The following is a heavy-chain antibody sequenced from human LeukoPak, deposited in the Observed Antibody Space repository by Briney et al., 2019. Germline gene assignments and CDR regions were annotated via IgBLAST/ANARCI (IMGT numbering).Heavy chain of an antibody. CDR2: ITGSGGSGGSGRT. Sequence: GGSLRLSCAASGFTFSSYAMSWVRQAPGKGLEWVSVITGSGGSGGSGRTYYADSVKGRFTISRDNSKNTVYLQMNSLRAEDTAVYYCGKDQIAAAEHWCGMGDWGQGTTVTVSS. D-gene: IGHD6-13*01. CDR1: GFTFSSYA. V-gene: IGHV3-23*01. CDR3: GKDQIAAAEHWCGMGD. J-gene: IGHJ6*02.